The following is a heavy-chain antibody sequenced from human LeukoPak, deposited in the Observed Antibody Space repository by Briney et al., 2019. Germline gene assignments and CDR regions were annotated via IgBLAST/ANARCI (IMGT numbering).Heavy chain of an antibody. CDR1: GGSISSYY. J-gene: IGHJ5*02. V-gene: IGHV4-4*07. D-gene: IGHD3-9*01. CDR3: ARDFYDILTGSWDWFDP. Sequence: SXTLSLTCTVSGGSISSYYWSWIRQPAGKGLEWIGRIYTSGSTNYNPSLKSRVTMSVDTSKNQFSLKLSSVTAADTAVYYCARDFYDILTGSWDWFDPWGQGTLVTVSS. CDR2: IYTSGST.